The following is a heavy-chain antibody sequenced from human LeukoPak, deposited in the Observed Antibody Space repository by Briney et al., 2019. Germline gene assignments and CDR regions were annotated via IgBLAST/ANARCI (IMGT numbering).Heavy chain of an antibody. Sequence: PGGSLRLSCAASGFTFSSYSMNWVRQAPGEGLECISYISSSSSTIYYADSVKGRFTISRDNSKNTLYLQMNSLRAEDTAVYYCARDDREDTAMVSDYWGQGTLVTVSS. CDR1: GFTFSSYS. CDR3: ARDDREDTAMVSDY. CDR2: ISSSSSTI. V-gene: IGHV3-48*01. J-gene: IGHJ4*02. D-gene: IGHD5-18*01.